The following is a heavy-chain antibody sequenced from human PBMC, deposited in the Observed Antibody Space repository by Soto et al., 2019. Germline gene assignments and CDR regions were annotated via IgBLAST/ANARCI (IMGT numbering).Heavy chain of an antibody. V-gene: IGHV5-51*01. CDR2: IYPGDSDT. J-gene: IGHJ4*02. D-gene: IGHD5-12*01. Sequence: GESLKICCKVSGYIFTSYWIGGVRQMPGKGLEWMGIIYPGDSDTRYSPSFQGQVTISADKSITTAYLQWSSLKASDTAIYYCARRGLGLAIDYWGQGTLVTVSS. CDR3: ARRGLGLAIDY. CDR1: GYIFTSYW.